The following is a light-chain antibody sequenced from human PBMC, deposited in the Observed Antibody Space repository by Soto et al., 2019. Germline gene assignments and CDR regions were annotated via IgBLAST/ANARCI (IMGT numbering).Light chain of an antibody. Sequence: SVLTQPPSASGTPGQRVTISCSGGTSNIGSNTVKWYQQLPGTAPKLLIYNNNQRPSGVPDRFSGSKSGTSASLAISGPQSEDEADYYCAAWEDSLNGVVFGGGTKVTVL. CDR2: NNN. CDR1: TSNIGSNT. CDR3: AAWEDSLNGVV. J-gene: IGLJ2*01. V-gene: IGLV1-44*01.